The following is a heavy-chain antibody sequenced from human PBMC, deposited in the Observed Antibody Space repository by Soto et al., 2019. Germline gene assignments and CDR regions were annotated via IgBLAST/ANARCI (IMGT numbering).Heavy chain of an antibody. Sequence: QVQLQESGPGLVKPSQTLSLTCTVSGGSISSGGYYWSWIRQHPEKGLEWIGHIYHSGNTYYNPSLKSRVTISVDTSKNQFSLKLSSVTAADTAAYYCARDASTSWHYLDYWGQGTLVTVSS. CDR2: IYHSGNT. V-gene: IGHV4-31*03. J-gene: IGHJ4*02. CDR3: ARDASTSWHYLDY. D-gene: IGHD6-13*01. CDR1: GGSISSGGYY.